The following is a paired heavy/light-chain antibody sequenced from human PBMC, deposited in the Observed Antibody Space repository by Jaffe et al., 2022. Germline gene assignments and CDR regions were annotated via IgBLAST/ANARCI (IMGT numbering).Heavy chain of an antibody. V-gene: IGHV2-5*02. Sequence: QITLKESGPTLVKPTQTLTLTCTFSGFSLSTSGVGVGWIRQPPGKALEWLALIYWDDDKRYSPSLKSRLTITKDTSKNQVVLTMTNMDPVDTATYYCAHREVAAAAGSAEWLMRGDAFDIWGQGTMVTVSS. CDR2: IYWDDDK. CDR1: GFSLSTSGVG. D-gene: IGHD6-13*01. CDR3: AHREVAAAAGSAEWLMRGDAFDI. J-gene: IGHJ3*02.
Light chain of an antibody. J-gene: IGKJ4*01. V-gene: IGKV1D-8*01. CDR2: AAS. CDR1: QGISSY. CDR3: QQYYSFPFT. Sequence: VIWMTQSPSLLSASTGDRVTISCRMSQGISSYLAWYQQKPGKAPELLIYAASTLQSGVPSRFSGSGSGTDFTLTISCLQSEDFATYYCQQYYSFPFTFGGGTKVEIK.